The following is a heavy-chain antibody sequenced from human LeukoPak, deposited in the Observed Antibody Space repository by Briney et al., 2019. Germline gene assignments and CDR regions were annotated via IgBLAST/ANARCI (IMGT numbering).Heavy chain of an antibody. CDR3: AREYFYGMDV. J-gene: IGHJ6*02. V-gene: IGHV3-72*01. CDR1: RFTFSDYY. CDR2: SRTKGDGYST. Sequence: GGSLRLFCAASRFTFSDYYMDWVRQAPGKGLEWVGLSRTKGDGYSTEYAASVKGRFSISRDESKNSVYLQMNSLKAEDTAVYFCAREYFYGMDVWGQGTTVTVSS.